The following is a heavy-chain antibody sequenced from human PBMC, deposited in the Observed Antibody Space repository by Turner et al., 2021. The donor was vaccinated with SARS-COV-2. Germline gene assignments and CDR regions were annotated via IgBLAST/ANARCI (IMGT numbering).Heavy chain of an antibody. J-gene: IGHJ4*02. D-gene: IGHD3-22*01. CDR2: IGTAGDT. CDR3: ARANDDSSGYYCYFDY. V-gene: IGHV3-13*04. CDR1: GFTFSSYD. Sequence: EVQLVESGGGLVQPGGSLRLSCAASGFTFSSYDMHLVRQATGKGLEWVSVIGTAGDTYYPGSVKGRFTISRENAKNSLYLQMNTLRAGDTAVYYCARANDDSSGYYCYFDYWGQGTLVTVSS.